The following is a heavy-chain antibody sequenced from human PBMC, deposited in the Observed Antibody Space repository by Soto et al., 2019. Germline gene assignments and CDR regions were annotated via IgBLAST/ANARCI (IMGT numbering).Heavy chain of an antibody. J-gene: IGHJ4*02. V-gene: IGHV1-18*01. CDR1: GYTFASYA. CDR3: ARDPPPPDY. CDR2: ISAYNGNT. Sequence: QVQLVQSGAEVKKPGASVKVSCKASGYTFASYAISWMRQAPGQGLEWMGWISAYNGNTNYAQKLQGRATRTTDTSTSTAHMELRSLRSDDTAVYYCARDPPPPDYWGQGTLVTVSS.